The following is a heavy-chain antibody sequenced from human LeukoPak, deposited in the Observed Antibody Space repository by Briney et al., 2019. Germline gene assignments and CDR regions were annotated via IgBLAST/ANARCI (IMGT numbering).Heavy chain of an antibody. D-gene: IGHD5-24*01. Sequence: GESLKISCRGSGYSFSTYWVGWVRQMPGKGLEWMGIMYPGDSDTRYSPSFQGQFTISADKSISTAYLQWSSLKTSDTAMYYCARRDGYNMGAFDIWGQGTMVTVSS. CDR3: ARRDGYNMGAFDI. CDR2: MYPGDSDT. V-gene: IGHV5-51*01. CDR1: GYSFSTYW. J-gene: IGHJ3*02.